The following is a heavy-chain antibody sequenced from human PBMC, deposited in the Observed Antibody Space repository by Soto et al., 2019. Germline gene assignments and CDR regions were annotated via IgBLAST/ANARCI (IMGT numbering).Heavy chain of an antibody. V-gene: IGHV1-24*01. CDR3: ATVGGPALIAAAGNDAFDI. CDR2: FDPEDGET. D-gene: IGHD6-13*01. CDR1: GYTLTELS. Sequence: ASVKVSCKVSGYTLTELSMHWVRQAPGKGLEWMGGFDPEDGETIYAQKFQGRVTMTEDTSTDTAYMELSSLRSEDTAVYYCATVGGPALIAAAGNDAFDIWGKGTMVTVSS. J-gene: IGHJ3*02.